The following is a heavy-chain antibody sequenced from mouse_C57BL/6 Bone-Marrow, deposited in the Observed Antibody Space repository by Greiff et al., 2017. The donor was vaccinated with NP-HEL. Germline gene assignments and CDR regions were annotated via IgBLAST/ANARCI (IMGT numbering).Heavy chain of an antibody. V-gene: IGHV1-59*01. CDR3: ARGLGWLLRY. J-gene: IGHJ3*01. D-gene: IGHD2-3*01. CDR1: GYTFTSYW. CDR2: IDPSDSYT. Sequence: QVQLQQPGAELVRPGTSVKLSCKASGYTFTSYWMHWVKQRPGQGLEWIGVIDPSDSYTNYNQKFKGKATLTVDTSSSTAYMQRSSLTSEDSAVYYCARGLGWLLRYWGQGTLVTVSA.